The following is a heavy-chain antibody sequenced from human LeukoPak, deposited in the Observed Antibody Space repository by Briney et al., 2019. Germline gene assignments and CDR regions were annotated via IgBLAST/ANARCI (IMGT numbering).Heavy chain of an antibody. V-gene: IGHV4-4*07. CDR1: GGSISSDN. CDR2: IYTSGST. J-gene: IGHJ4*02. D-gene: IGHD3-3*01. CDR3: ARDRYDFWSGGEYYFDY. Sequence: SETLSLTCTVSGGSISSDNWSWIRQPAGKGLEWSGRIYTSGSTNYNPSLKSRVTMSVDTSKNQFSLKLSSVTAAGTAVYYCARDRYDFWSGGEYYFDYWGQGTLVTVSS.